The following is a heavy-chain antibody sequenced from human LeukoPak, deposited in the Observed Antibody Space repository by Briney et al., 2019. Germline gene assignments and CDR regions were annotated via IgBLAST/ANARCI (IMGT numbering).Heavy chain of an antibody. J-gene: IGHJ4*02. Sequence: GGSLRLSCAASGFTFSSYSMNWVRQAPGKGLEWVSSISSSSSYIYYADSVKGRFTISRDNSKNTLYLQMNSLRAEDTAVYYCAKVDGYNVGYWGQGTLVTVSS. D-gene: IGHD5-24*01. CDR3: AKVDGYNVGY. V-gene: IGHV3-21*01. CDR2: ISSSSSYI. CDR1: GFTFSSYS.